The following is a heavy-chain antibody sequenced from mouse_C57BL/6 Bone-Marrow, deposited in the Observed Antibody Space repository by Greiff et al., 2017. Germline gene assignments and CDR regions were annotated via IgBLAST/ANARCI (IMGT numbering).Heavy chain of an antibody. V-gene: IGHV1-82*01. CDR2: IYPGDGDT. CDR3: GGFFDY. CDR1: GYAFSSSW. Sequence: VQLQQSGPELVKPGASVKISCKASGYAFSSSWMNWVKQRPGKGLEWIGRIYPGDGDTNYNGKFKGKATLTADKSSSTAYMHLSSLTSEDSSVYFCGGFFDYWGQGTTLTVSS. J-gene: IGHJ2*01.